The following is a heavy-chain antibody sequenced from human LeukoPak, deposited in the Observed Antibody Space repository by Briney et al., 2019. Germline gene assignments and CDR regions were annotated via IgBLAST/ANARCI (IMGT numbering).Heavy chain of an antibody. V-gene: IGHV4-59*01. Sequence: SETLSLTCSVSGGSITGYSWSWIRQPPGKGLEWIGYIYYSGDTYYNASLKSRVSFSVDTSQKQFSLKLKSVIAADTAVYYCVRGPYGSSISNWFDPWGQGILVIVSS. CDR3: VRGPYGSSISNWFDP. D-gene: IGHD3-10*01. CDR1: GGSITGYS. J-gene: IGHJ5*02. CDR2: IYYSGDT.